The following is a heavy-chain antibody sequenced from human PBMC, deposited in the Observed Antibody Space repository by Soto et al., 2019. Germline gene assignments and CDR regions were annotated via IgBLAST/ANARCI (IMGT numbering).Heavy chain of an antibody. D-gene: IGHD4-17*01. CDR2: ISDTGDST. J-gene: IGHJ4*02. CDR1: GFTFSNYA. CDR3: AKSAISRRPRLTLTTRSDY. Sequence: EVQLLESGGGLVQPGGSLRLSCAASGFTFSNYAMNWVRQAPGKGLEWVSTISDTGDSTYYADSVRGRFTISRDNSKNTMYPQMVSLSTEDTAVFFCAKSAISRRPRLTLTTRSDYWGQGALVTVSS. V-gene: IGHV3-23*01.